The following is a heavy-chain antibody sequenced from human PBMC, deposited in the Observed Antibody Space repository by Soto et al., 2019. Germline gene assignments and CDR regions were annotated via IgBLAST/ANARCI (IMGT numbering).Heavy chain of an antibody. D-gene: IGHD2-21*02. J-gene: IGHJ6*02. Sequence: PSETLSLTCTVSGGSISSYYWSWIRQPPGKGLEWIGYIYYSGSTNYNPSLKSRVTISVDTSKNQFSLKLSSVTAADTAVYYCASHNFFCGGDCNSSGMDVWGQGTTVTVSS. CDR3: ASHNFFCGGDCNSSGMDV. CDR2: IYYSGST. CDR1: GGSISSYY. V-gene: IGHV4-59*01.